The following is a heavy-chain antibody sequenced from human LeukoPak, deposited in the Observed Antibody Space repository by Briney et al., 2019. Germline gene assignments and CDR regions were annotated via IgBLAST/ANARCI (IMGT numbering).Heavy chain of an antibody. CDR1: GFRFNTYW. J-gene: IGHJ4*02. Sequence: GGSLRLSCAASGFRFNTYWMSWVRQAPGKGLEWVANIKQDGNEKYYADSVKGRFTVSRDNGKNSLDLQMNSLRADDTAVYYCARDTLGEGEDANYAVYYFDYWGQGTVVTVSS. V-gene: IGHV3-7*01. CDR3: ARDTLGEGEDANYAVYYFDY. D-gene: IGHD4/OR15-4a*01. CDR2: IKQDGNEK.